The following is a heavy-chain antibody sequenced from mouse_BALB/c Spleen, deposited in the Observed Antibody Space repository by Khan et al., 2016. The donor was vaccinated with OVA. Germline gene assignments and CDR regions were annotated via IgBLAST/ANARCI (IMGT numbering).Heavy chain of an antibody. Sequence: QVQLKESGPGLVAPSQSLSITCTVSGFSLPTYGLHWIRQPPGKGLEWLGVIWAGGTTNYNSSLMSRLSISKDNSRSQIFLKMNSLQTDDTAIYYCARGTDVYAMDYWGQGTSVTVSS. D-gene: IGHD2-3*01. CDR3: ARGTDVYAMDY. V-gene: IGHV2-9*02. CDR2: IWAGGTT. J-gene: IGHJ4*01. CDR1: GFSLPTYG.